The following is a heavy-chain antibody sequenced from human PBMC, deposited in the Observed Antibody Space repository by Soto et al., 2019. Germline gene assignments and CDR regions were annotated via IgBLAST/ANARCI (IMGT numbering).Heavy chain of an antibody. CDR3: AKALSYDYALDY. D-gene: IGHD4-17*01. V-gene: IGHV3-30*18. CDR1: GFTFSSYG. Sequence: QVQLVESGGGVVQPGRSLRLSCAASGFTFSSYGMHWVRQAPGKGLEWVAVISYDGSNKYYADSVKGRFTISRDNSKNTLYLQMNSLRAADTAVYYCAKALSYDYALDYWGQGTLVTVSS. CDR2: ISYDGSNK. J-gene: IGHJ4*02.